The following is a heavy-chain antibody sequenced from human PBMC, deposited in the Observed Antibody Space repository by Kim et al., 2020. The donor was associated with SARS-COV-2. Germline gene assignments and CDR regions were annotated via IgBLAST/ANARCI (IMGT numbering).Heavy chain of an antibody. CDR3: ATLSAAMLAFDY. Sequence: SETLSLTCAVYDGSFSGYSWTWIRQSPGRGLEWIGEIDHTGTTNYNPSLKSRLTMSVDTSRGQFSLKINSVTAADTAVYYCATLSAAMLAFDYWGRGTLVTVSP. V-gene: IGHV4-34*01. D-gene: IGHD2-2*01. CDR2: IDHTGTT. CDR1: DGSFSGYS. J-gene: IGHJ4*02.